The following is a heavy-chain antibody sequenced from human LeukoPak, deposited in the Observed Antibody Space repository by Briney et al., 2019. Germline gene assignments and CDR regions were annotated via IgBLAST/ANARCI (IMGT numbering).Heavy chain of an antibody. V-gene: IGHV4-4*02. Sequence: PGGSLRLSCAAAGFMFSNYGMNWVRQSPGKGLEWIGEIYHSGSTNYNPSLMSRVTMSVDKSKNQFSLSLTSVTAADTAVYYCARASYTFGEVVVHLYYFDYWGQGTLVTVSS. CDR1: GFMFSNYG. CDR3: ARASYTFGEVVVHLYYFDY. D-gene: IGHD3-16*02. J-gene: IGHJ4*02. CDR2: IYHSGST.